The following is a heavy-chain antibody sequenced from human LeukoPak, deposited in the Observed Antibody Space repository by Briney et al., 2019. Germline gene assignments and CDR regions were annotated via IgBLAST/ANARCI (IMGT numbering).Heavy chain of an antibody. CDR1: GGSISSGGYY. J-gene: IGHJ4*02. CDR2: IYYSGST. D-gene: IGHD1-26*01. Sequence: PSQTLSLTCTVSGGSISSGGYYWSWIRQHPGKGLEWIGYIYYSGSTYYNPSLKSRVTISVDTSKNQFSLRLSSVTAADTAVYYCARERWEGGSFVMGFDYWGQGALVTVS. V-gene: IGHV4-31*03. CDR3: ARERWEGGSFVMGFDY.